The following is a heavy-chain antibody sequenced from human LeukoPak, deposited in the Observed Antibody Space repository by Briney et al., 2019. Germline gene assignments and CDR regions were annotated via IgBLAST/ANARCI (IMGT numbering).Heavy chain of an antibody. D-gene: IGHD2-2*01. J-gene: IGHJ4*02. CDR2: IYYSGST. CDR1: GGSISSSSYY. Sequence: PSETLSLTCTVSGGSISSSSYYWGWIRQPPGKGLEWIGTIYYSGSTYYNPSLKSRVTISVDTSKNQFSLRLSSATAADTAVYYCARQVKGYCSSTSCYGARNFDYWGQGTLVTVSS. CDR3: ARQVKGYCSSTSCYGARNFDY. V-gene: IGHV4-39*01.